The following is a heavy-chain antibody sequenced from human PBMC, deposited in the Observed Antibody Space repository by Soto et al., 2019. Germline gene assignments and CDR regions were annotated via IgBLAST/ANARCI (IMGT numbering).Heavy chain of an antibody. Sequence: ASVKVSCKASGYTFTIYYMHWVRQAPGQGLEWMGIINPSGGSTSYAQKFQGRVTMTRDTSTSTVYMELSSLRSEDTAVYYCAREKLVITIFGRASYGMDVWGQGTTVTVSS. CDR1: GYTFTIYY. V-gene: IGHV1-46*01. J-gene: IGHJ6*02. CDR3: AREKLVITIFGRASYGMDV. CDR2: INPSGGST. D-gene: IGHD3-3*01.